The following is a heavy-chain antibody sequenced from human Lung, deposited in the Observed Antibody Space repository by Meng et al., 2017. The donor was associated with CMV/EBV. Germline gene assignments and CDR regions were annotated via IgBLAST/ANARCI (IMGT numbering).Heavy chain of an antibody. J-gene: IGHJ4*02. Sequence: SGGTCSIDAINWVRQARGQGLEWMGGLIPLLGIATYAQKFQDRVTITPDKSTSTAYMELRSLRSEDTAVYYCARLAECSGGSCYFDYWGQGTLVTVSS. CDR1: GGTCSIDA. CDR2: LIPLLGIA. D-gene: IGHD2-15*01. CDR3: ARLAECSGGSCYFDY. V-gene: IGHV1-69*10.